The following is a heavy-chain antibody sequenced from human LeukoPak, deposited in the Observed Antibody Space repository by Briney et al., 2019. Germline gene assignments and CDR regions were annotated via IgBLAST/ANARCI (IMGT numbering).Heavy chain of an antibody. V-gene: IGHV1-69*13. CDR2: IIPIFGTA. J-gene: IGHJ4*02. Sequence: GASVNVSCKASGGTFSSYAISWVRQAPGQGLEGMGGIIPIFGTANYAQKFQGRVTITADESTSTAYMELSSLRSEDMAVYYCARDGRGSSGHDWGQGTLVTVSS. CDR3: ARDGRGSSGHD. CDR1: GGTFSSYA. D-gene: IGHD3-22*01.